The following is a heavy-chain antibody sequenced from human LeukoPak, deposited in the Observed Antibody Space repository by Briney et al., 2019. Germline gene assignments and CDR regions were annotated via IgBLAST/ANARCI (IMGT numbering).Heavy chain of an antibody. D-gene: IGHD6-19*01. CDR2: INHSGST. CDR3: ARGPLAVAGTTPLDY. V-gene: IGHV4-34*01. CDR1: GGSFSGYY. J-gene: IGHJ4*02. Sequence: SETLSLTCAVYGGSFSGYYWSWIRQPPGKGLEWIGEINHSGSTNYNPSLKSRVTISVDTSKNQFSLKLSSVTAADTAVYYCARGPLAVAGTTPLDYCGQGTLVTVSS.